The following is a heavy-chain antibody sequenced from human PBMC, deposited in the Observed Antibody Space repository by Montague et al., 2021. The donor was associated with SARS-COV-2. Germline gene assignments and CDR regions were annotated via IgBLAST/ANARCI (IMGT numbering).Heavy chain of an antibody. J-gene: IGHJ3*02. D-gene: IGHD3-22*01. CDR1: GGSISSGGYY. Sequence: TLSLTCTVSGGSISSGGYYWSWIREHPGKGLEWIGYIYYSGSTYYXRCLKSRVTISVDTSKNQFSLKLSSVTAPDTAAYYCARVRITMIVVVDAFDIWGQGTMVTVSS. CDR3: ARVRITMIVVVDAFDI. V-gene: IGHV4-31*03. CDR2: IYYSGST.